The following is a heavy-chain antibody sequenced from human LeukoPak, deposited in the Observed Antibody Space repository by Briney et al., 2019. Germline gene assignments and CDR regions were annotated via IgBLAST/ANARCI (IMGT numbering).Heavy chain of an antibody. J-gene: IGHJ4*02. D-gene: IGHD1-26*01. CDR1: GFTFSSYS. CDR2: ISSGSSHI. CDR3: ARVEGELHY. Sequence: PGGSLRLSCAASGFTFSSYSMNWVRQAPGKGLEWVSSISSGSSHIYYADSVKGRFTISRDNAKNSLYLQMNSLRAEDTAVYYCARVEGELHYWGQGTLVTVSS. V-gene: IGHV3-21*06.